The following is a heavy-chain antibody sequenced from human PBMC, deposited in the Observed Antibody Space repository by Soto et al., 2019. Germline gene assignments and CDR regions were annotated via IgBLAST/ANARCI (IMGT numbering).Heavy chain of an antibody. CDR1: GGTFSSYT. CDR2: IIPILGIA. D-gene: IGHD5-18*01. V-gene: IGHV1-69*08. J-gene: IGHJ5*02. CDR3: ARESADTAGAAWALFDP. Sequence: QVQLVQSGAEVKKPGSSVKVSCKASGGTFSSYTISWVRQAPGQGLEWMGRIIPILGIANYAQKFEGSVTITAYKSASRADMELGSLRYEDTAVYYCARESADTAGAAWALFDPWGQGTLVSVSS.